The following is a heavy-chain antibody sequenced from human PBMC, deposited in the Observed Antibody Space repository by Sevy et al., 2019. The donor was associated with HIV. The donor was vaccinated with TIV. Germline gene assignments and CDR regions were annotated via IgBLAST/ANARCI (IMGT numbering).Heavy chain of an antibody. CDR3: AALVVSSPGYYYYYGMDV. D-gene: IGHD6-13*01. CDR2: IYYSGST. Sequence: SETLSLTCTVSGGSISSSSYYWGWIRQPPGKGLEWIGSIYYSGSTYYHPSLKSRVTISVDTSKNQFSLKLSSVTAADTAVYYCAALVVSSPGYYYYYGMDVWGQGTTVTVSS. V-gene: IGHV4-39*01. J-gene: IGHJ6*02. CDR1: GGSISSSSYY.